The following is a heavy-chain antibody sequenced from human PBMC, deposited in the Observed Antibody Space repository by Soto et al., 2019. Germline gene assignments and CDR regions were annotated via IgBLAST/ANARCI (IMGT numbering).Heavy chain of an antibody. CDR2: ISAYNGNT. J-gene: IGHJ4*02. V-gene: IGHV1-18*01. Sequence: ASVKVSCKASGYTFTSYGISWVRQAPGQGLEWMGWISAYNGNTNYAQKLQGRVTMTTDTSTSTAYMELRSLRSDDTAVYYCARPDCGYDPDYFDYWGQGTLVTVSS. CDR3: ARPDCGYDPDYFDY. D-gene: IGHD5-12*01. CDR1: GYTFTSYG.